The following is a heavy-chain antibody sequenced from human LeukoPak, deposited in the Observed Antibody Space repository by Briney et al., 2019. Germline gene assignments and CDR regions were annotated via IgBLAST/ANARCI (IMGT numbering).Heavy chain of an antibody. D-gene: IGHD3/OR15-3a*01. CDR2: IRDSGEA. CDR1: GFTFSSYA. V-gene: IGHV3-23*01. J-gene: IGHJ5*02. CDR3: ARDRAANQDWVEFDP. Sequence: GRSLRLSCAASGFTFSSYAMSWVRQAPGKGLEWVGLIRDSGEAFYADFARGRFAISRDESENTLYLQMNSLRVEDTAVYFCARDRAANQDWVEFDPWGQGTPVIVSS.